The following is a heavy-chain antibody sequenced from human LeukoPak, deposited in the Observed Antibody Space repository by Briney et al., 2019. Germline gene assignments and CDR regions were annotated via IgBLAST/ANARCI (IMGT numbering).Heavy chain of an antibody. CDR1: GYTFTSYG. CDR3: ARDPRSASSSFNWFDP. J-gene: IGHJ5*02. V-gene: IGHV1-18*01. CDR2: ISAYNGNT. Sequence: ASVKVSCKASGYTFTSYGISWVRQAPGQGLEWMGWISAYNGNTNYAQKLQGRVTMTTDTSTSTAYMELRSLRSDDTAVYYRARDPRSASSSFNWFDPWGQGTLVTVSS. D-gene: IGHD6-13*01.